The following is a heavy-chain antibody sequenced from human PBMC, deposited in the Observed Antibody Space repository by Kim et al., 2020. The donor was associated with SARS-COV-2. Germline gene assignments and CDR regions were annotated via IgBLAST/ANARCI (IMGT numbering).Heavy chain of an antibody. V-gene: IGHV2-26*01. CDR3: ARITLYNWYFDL. D-gene: IGHD3-10*01. Sequence: SYSTSLKSRLTISKDTSKSQVVLTMTNMDPVDTATYYCARITLYNWYFDLWGRGTLVTVSS. J-gene: IGHJ2*01.